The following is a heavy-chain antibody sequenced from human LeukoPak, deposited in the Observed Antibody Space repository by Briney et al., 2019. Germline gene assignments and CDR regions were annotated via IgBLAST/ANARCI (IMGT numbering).Heavy chain of an antibody. J-gene: IGHJ4*02. V-gene: IGHV3-23*01. CDR3: AKDETLNDFWSGYYATIDY. Sequence: PGGSLRLSCAASGFTFSSYSMNWVRQAPGKGLEWVSAISGSGGSTYYADSVKGRFTISRDNSKNTLYLQMNSLRAEDTAVYYCAKDETLNDFWSGYYATIDYWGQGTLVTVSS. CDR1: GFTFSSYS. CDR2: ISGSGGST. D-gene: IGHD3-3*01.